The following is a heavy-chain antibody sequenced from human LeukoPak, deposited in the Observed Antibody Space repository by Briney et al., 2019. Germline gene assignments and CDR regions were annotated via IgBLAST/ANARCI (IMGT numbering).Heavy chain of an antibody. J-gene: IGHJ3*02. CDR2: IYYSGST. CDR1: GGSISSSSYY. V-gene: IGHV4-39*07. Sequence: SETLSLTCTVSGGSISSSSYYWGWIRQPPGKGLERIGSIYYSGSTYYNPSLKSRVTISVDTSKNQFSLELSSVTAADTAVYYCAREASSGYLVWYAFDIWGQGTMVTVSS. D-gene: IGHD3-22*01. CDR3: AREASSGYLVWYAFDI.